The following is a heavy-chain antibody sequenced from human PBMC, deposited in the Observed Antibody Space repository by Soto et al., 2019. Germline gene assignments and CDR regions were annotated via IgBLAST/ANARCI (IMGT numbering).Heavy chain of an antibody. V-gene: IGHV4-4*07. Sequence: LEPLPLTCTVCGAPMSSYWWWWIRQPAGKGLEWIGRLNPSGITNYSPSLKSRVTMSVDTSRNQFSLRLTSVTAADSALHSCARESVGERSLDSWRQGTLVTVSS. CDR1: GAPMSSYW. J-gene: IGHJ4*02. CDR3: ARESVGERSLDS. CDR2: LNPSGIT. D-gene: IGHD3-16*01.